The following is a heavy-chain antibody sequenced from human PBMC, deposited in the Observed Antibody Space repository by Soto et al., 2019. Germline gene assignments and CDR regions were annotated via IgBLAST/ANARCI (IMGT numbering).Heavy chain of an antibody. J-gene: IGHJ4*02. CDR2: ISSSSSTI. CDR3: ARENHYDILTGYYSGWYVVDY. CDR1: GFTFSSYS. D-gene: IGHD3-9*01. V-gene: IGHV3-48*01. Sequence: GGSLRLSCAASGFTFSSYSMNWVRQAPGKGLEWVSYISSSSSTIYYADSVKGRFTISRDNAKNSLYLQMNSLRAEDTAVYYCARENHYDILTGYYSGWYVVDYWGQGTLVTVSS.